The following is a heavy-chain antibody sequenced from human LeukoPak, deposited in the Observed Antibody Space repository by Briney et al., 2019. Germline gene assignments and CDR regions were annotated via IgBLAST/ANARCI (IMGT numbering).Heavy chain of an antibody. CDR1: GYSFTSYW. V-gene: IGHV5-51*01. D-gene: IGHD3-22*01. CDR3: ARPPDYYDSSAPVEYYFDY. CDR2: IYPGDSDT. J-gene: IGHJ4*02. Sequence: GESLKISCKGSGYSFTSYWIGWVRQMPGKGLEWMGIIYPGDSDTRYSPSFQGQVTISADKSISTAYLQWSSLKASDTAMYYCARPPDYYDSSAPVEYYFDYWGQGTLVTVSS.